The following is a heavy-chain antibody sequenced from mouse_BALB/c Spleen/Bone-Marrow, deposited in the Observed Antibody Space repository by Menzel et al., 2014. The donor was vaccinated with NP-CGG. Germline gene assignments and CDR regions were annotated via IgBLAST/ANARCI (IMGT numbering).Heavy chain of an antibody. Sequence: EVKLMESGGGLVQPGGSRKLSCAASGFTFSSFGMHWVRQAPEKGLEWVAYISSGSSTIYYADTVKGRFTISRDNPKNTILLQLTSLRSADTAIYHCARSYYGSSYYFDYWGQGTTLTVSS. CDR1: GFTFSSFG. J-gene: IGHJ2*01. CDR2: ISSGSSTI. V-gene: IGHV5-17*02. CDR3: ARSYYGSSYYFDY. D-gene: IGHD1-1*01.